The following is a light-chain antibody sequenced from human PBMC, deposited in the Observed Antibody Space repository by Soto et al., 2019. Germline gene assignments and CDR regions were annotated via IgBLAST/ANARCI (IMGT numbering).Light chain of an antibody. Sequence: IFFTQSPGTLALSPGDRATLSCRSSHSMSNSNLAWYQHKPGQAPRLLIYGASNRATGIPDRLSRSGSGTAFIIPLNRMETEDFEVYHCKEFDSNFGGGKKV. CDR2: GAS. V-gene: IGKV3-20*01. CDR1: HSMSNSN. J-gene: IGKJ4*01. CDR3: KEFDSN.